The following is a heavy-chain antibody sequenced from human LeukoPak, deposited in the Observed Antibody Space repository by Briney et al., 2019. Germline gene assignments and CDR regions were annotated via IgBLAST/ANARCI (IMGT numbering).Heavy chain of an antibody. D-gene: IGHD5-24*01. J-gene: IGHJ4*02. CDR3: ANNAERWLQSPLGY. CDR2: ISYVGSNK. V-gene: IGHV3-30-3*01. Sequence: PGGSLRLSCAASGFTFSSYAMHWVRQAPGKGLEWVAVISYVGSNKYYADSVKGRFTISRDNSKNTLYLQMNSLRAEDTAVYYCANNAERWLQSPLGYWGQGTLVTVSS. CDR1: GFTFSSYA.